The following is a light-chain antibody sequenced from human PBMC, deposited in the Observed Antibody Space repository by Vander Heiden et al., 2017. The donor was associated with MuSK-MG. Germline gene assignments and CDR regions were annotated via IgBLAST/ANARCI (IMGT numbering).Light chain of an antibody. Sequence: DIQMTQSPSSLSASVGDRVTITCQASQDISNYLNWYQQKPGKAPKLLIYDASNLETGVPSRFSGSGSGTDFTFTISSLQPEDIATYDCQQYDTFGQGTKLEIK. CDR1: QDISNY. CDR3: QQYDT. CDR2: DAS. V-gene: IGKV1-33*01. J-gene: IGKJ2*01.